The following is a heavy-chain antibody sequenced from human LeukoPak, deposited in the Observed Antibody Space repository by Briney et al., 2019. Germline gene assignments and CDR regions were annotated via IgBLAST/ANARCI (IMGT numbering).Heavy chain of an antibody. J-gene: IGHJ4*02. CDR1: GGSISSYY. CDR2: IYYSGSI. V-gene: IGHV4-59*01. Sequence: SETLSLTCTVSGGSISSYYWSWIRQPPGKGLEWIGYIYYSGSINYNPSLKSRVTISVDTSKNQFSLKLSSVTAADTAVYYCARTGPRQLIDYWGQGTLVTVSS. CDR3: ARTGPRQLIDY. D-gene: IGHD6-19*01.